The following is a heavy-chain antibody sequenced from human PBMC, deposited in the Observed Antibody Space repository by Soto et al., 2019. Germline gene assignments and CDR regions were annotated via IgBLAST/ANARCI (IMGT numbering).Heavy chain of an antibody. J-gene: IGHJ5*02. V-gene: IGHV4-31*03. CDR3: ARWWSGSRQGFDP. D-gene: IGHD3-3*01. Sequence: QVQLQESGPGLVKPSQTLSLTCTVSGGSISSGDYYWSWIRQHPGKGLEWIGYIYYSGSTYYNPPLQSRVTVSLYASKNQFSLQLRSVTAADTAVYSCARWWSGSRQGFDPWGQGTLVTVSS. CDR2: IYYSGST. CDR1: GGSISSGDYY.